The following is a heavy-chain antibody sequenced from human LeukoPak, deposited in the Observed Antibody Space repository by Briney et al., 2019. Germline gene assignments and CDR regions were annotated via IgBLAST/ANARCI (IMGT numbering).Heavy chain of an antibody. V-gene: IGHV3-30*02. J-gene: IGHJ6*03. D-gene: IGHD2-2*01. CDR1: GFTFSSYG. CDR2: IRYDGSNK. Sequence: PGGSLRLSCAASGFTFSSYGMHWVRQAPGKGLEWVAFIRYDGSNKYYADSVKGRFTISRDNSKNTLYLQMNSLRAEDTAVCYCASVGSSTSSYYYYYMDVWGKGTTVTVSS. CDR3: ASVGSSTSSYYYYYMDV.